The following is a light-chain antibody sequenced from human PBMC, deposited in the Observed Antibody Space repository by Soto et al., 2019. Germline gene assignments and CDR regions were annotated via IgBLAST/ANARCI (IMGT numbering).Light chain of an antibody. J-gene: IGKJ2*01. Sequence: PGERATLSCRASQIISSTYLGWYQQKPGQAPRLLIYGASSRATGIPDRFSGSGSGTDFTLTISRLEPEDFAVYYCQQYGTSLYTFGQGTKLEIK. V-gene: IGKV3-20*01. CDR2: GAS. CDR3: QQYGTSLYT. CDR1: QIISSTY.